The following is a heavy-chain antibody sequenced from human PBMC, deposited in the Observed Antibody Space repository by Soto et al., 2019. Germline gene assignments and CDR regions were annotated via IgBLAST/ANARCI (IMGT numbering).Heavy chain of an antibody. CDR3: AKGIVVVPAASLFPISDDGFDM. CDR2: VSGSGGST. CDR1: GFTFSSYA. J-gene: IGHJ3*02. D-gene: IGHD2-2*01. V-gene: IGHV3-23*01. Sequence: PGGSLRLSCAGSGFTFSSYAMSWVRQAPGKGLDWVSAVSGSGGSTYYADSVKGRFTISRDNSKNTLYLQMNSLRAEDTAVYYCAKGIVVVPAASLFPISDDGFDMWGQGTMVTVSS.